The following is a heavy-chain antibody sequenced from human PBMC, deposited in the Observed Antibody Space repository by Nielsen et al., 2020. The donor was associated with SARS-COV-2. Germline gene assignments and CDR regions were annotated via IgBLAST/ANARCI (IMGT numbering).Heavy chain of an antibody. J-gene: IGHJ2*01. CDR2: LSSSGSAT. CDR1: GFTFSGND. V-gene: IGHV3-48*02. CDR3: VRGHFDL. Sequence: GVLKISCAASGFTFSGNDMSWVRQAPGRGLEWISYLSSSGSATYYADSVKGRFTISRDDATNSLYLQMNSLRDEDTAVYYCVRGHFDLWGRGTLVTVSS.